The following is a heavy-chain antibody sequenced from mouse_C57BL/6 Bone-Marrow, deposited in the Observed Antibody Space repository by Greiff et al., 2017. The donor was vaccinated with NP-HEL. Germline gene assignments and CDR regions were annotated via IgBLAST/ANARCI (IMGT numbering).Heavy chain of an antibody. J-gene: IGHJ2*01. V-gene: IGHV1-18*01. D-gene: IGHD1-1*01. CDR2: INPNNGGT. CDR1: GYTFTDYN. Sequence: VHVKQSGPELVKPGASVKIPCKASGYTFTDYNMDWVKQSHGKSLEWIGDINPNNGGTIYNQKFKGKATLTVDKSSSTAYMELRSLTSEDTAVYYCARGYGSSPYYFDYGGQGTTLTVSS. CDR3: ARGYGSSPYYFDY.